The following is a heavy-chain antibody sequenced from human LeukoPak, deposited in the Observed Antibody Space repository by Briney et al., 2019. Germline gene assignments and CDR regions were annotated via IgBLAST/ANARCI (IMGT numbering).Heavy chain of an antibody. J-gene: IGHJ4*02. CDR3: ARQNPYYYDSSGYIGVFDY. V-gene: IGHV4-30-2*01. D-gene: IGHD3-22*01. CDR1: GASISSGGYS. CDR2: IYHSGRT. Sequence: PSETLSLTCAVSGASISSGGYSWTWIRQPPGKGLEWIGYIYHSGRTYYNPSLKSRVTISVDTSKNQFSLRLSSVTAADTAVYYCARQNPYYYDSSGYIGVFDYWGQGTLVTVSS.